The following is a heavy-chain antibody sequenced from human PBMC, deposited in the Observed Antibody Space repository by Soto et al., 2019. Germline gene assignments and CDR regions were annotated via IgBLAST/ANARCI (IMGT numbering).Heavy chain of an antibody. V-gene: IGHV1-24*01. D-gene: IGHD3-22*01. CDR1: GYTLTELS. Sequence: ASVKVSCTVSGYTLTELSMHWVRQAPGKGLEWMGGFDPEDGETIYAQKFQGRVTMTEDTSTDTAYMELSSLRSEDTAVYYCATGRYYYDSSGYYPDYWGQGTLVTVSS. CDR2: FDPEDGET. CDR3: ATGRYYYDSSGYYPDY. J-gene: IGHJ4*02.